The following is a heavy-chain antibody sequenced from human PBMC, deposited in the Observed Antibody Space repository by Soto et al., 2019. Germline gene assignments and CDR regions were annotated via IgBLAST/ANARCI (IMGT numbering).Heavy chain of an antibody. CDR1: GASVSSSHW. D-gene: IGHD2-2*01. J-gene: IGHJ4*02. Sequence: QVHLQESGPGLVKPSGTLSLTCGVSGASVSSSHWWTWVRQPPGKGLWWIGEIYHVGFTSYNPSLKSRVIMSRDQSRNQFSLKMSSVTAADTAVYYCARVRPPTRTRPAAVLYYFDYWGQGSLVTVSS. CDR3: ARVRPPTRTRPAAVLYYFDY. V-gene: IGHV4-4*02. CDR2: IYHVGFT.